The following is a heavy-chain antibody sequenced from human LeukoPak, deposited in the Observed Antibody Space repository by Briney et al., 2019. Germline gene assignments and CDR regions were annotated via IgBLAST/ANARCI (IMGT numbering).Heavy chain of an antibody. Sequence: ASVKDSCKASGYTFTGYYMHWVRQAPGQGLEWMGWINPNSGGTNYAQKFQGRVTMTRDTSISTAYMELSRLRSDDTAVYYCATIGYSSGWYYFDYWGQGTLVTVSS. V-gene: IGHV1-2*02. CDR3: ATIGYSSGWYYFDY. D-gene: IGHD6-19*01. CDR2: INPNSGGT. J-gene: IGHJ4*02. CDR1: GYTFTGYY.